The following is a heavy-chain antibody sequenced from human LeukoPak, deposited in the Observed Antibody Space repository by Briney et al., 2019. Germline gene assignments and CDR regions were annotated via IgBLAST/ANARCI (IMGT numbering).Heavy chain of an antibody. D-gene: IGHD6-19*01. CDR2: ISSSSSYI. Sequence: GSLRLSCAASGFTFSSYSMNWVRQAPGKGLEWVSSISSSSSYIYYADSVKGRFTISRDYAKNSLYLQMNSLRAEDTAAYYCARKNIAVAGSFDYWGQGTLVTVSS. V-gene: IGHV3-21*01. CDR1: GFTFSSYS. J-gene: IGHJ4*02. CDR3: ARKNIAVAGSFDY.